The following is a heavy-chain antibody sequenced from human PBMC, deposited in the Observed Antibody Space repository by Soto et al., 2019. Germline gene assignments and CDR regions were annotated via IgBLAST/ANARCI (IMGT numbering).Heavy chain of an antibody. CDR3: AKYGDYYYYGMDV. CDR1: GFTFSSFA. D-gene: IGHD3-10*01. V-gene: IGHV3-23*01. CDR2: ISGSGGST. J-gene: IGHJ6*02. Sequence: PGGSLRLSCAASGFTFSSFAMSWVRQAPGKGLEWVSAISGSGGSTYYADSVKGRFTISRDNSKNTLYLQMNSLRAEDTAVYYCAKYGDYYYYGMDVWGQGTTVTVSS.